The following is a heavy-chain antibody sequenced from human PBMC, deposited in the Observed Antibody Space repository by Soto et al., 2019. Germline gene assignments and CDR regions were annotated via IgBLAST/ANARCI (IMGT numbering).Heavy chain of an antibody. D-gene: IGHD5-18*01. J-gene: IGHJ3*02. CDR1: GGSISSSSYY. CDR3: ARPRHSYGRGYDAFDI. V-gene: IGHV4-39*01. Sequence: LTCTVSGGSISSSSYYWGWIRQPPGKGLEWIGSIYYSGSTYYNPSLKSRVTISVDTSKNQFSLKLSSVTAADTAVYYCARPRHSYGRGYDAFDIWGQGTMVTVSS. CDR2: IYYSGST.